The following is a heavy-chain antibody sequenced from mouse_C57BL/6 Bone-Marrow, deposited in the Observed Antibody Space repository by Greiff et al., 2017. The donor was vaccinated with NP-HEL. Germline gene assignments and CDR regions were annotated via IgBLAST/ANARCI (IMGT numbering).Heavy chain of an antibody. CDR2: IDPSDSYT. CDR1: GYTFTSYW. Sequence: VQLQQSGAELVRPGTSVKLSCKASGYTFTSYWMHWVKQRPGQGLEWIGVIDPSDSYTNYNQKFKGKATLTVDTSSSTAYMQLSSLTSEDSAVYYCARWAFAYWGQGTLVTVSA. V-gene: IGHV1-59*01. J-gene: IGHJ3*01. CDR3: ARWAFAY.